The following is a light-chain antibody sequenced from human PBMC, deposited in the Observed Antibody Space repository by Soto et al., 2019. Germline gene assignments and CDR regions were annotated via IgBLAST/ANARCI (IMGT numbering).Light chain of an antibody. J-gene: IGKJ1*01. Sequence: EIVMTQSPATLSLSPGERATLSCRANQSVSSYLAWYQQKPGQAHRLLIYGAYSRATGIPDRFSGRGSGTDFTLTISRLEPEDFAVYFCQQYGTSPRTFGQGTKVDI. CDR3: QQYGTSPRT. CDR2: GAY. V-gene: IGKV3-20*01. CDR1: QSVSSY.